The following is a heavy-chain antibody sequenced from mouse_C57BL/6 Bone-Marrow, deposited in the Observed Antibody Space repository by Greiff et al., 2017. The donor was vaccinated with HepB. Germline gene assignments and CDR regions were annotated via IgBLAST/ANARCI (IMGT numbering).Heavy chain of an antibody. D-gene: IGHD2-1*01. CDR2: IDPENGDT. J-gene: IGHJ2*01. CDR3: TTLLLFDY. V-gene: IGHV14-4*01. Sequence: EVQLQQSGAELVRPGASVKLSCTASGFNIKDDYMHWVKQRPEQGLEWIGWIDPENGDTEYASKFQGKATITADTSSNTAYLQLSSLTSEDTAVYYCTTLLLFDYWGQGTTLTFSS. CDR1: GFNIKDDY.